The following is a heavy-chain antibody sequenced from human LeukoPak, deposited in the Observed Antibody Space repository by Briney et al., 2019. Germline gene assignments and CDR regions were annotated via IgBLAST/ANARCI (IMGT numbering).Heavy chain of an antibody. CDR2: ISYDGSNK. V-gene: IGHV3-30*04. Sequence: GGSLTLSCAASGFTFSSYAMHWVRQAPGKGLEWVAVISYDGSNKYYADSVKGRFTISRDNSKNTLYLQMNSLRAEDTAVYYCARDPAGLYYFDYWGQGTLVTVSS. J-gene: IGHJ4*02. D-gene: IGHD3/OR15-3a*01. CDR1: GFTFSSYA. CDR3: ARDPAGLYYFDY.